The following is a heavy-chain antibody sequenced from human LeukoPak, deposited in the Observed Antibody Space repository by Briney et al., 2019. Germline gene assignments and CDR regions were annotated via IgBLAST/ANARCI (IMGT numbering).Heavy chain of an antibody. Sequence: PGGSLRLSCAASGFTFSSYGIHWVRQAPGKGLEWVAFIRYDGSNKYYADSVKGRFTISRDNSKNTLYLQMNSLRAEDTAVYYCAKLPSTYYYGSGSYWEAGDAFDIWGQGTMVTVSS. D-gene: IGHD3-10*01. CDR3: AKLPSTYYYGSGSYWEAGDAFDI. CDR2: IRYDGSNK. V-gene: IGHV3-30*02. J-gene: IGHJ3*02. CDR1: GFTFSSYG.